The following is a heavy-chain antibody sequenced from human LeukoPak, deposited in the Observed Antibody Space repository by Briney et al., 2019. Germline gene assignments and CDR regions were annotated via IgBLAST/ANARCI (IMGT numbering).Heavy chain of an antibody. Sequence: GGSLRLSCAASGFTFSSYAMSWVRQAPGKGLEWVSYISSSSSTIYYADSVKGRFTISRDNAKNSLYLQMNSLRAEDTAVYYCARDSPVGWLQFPPDYWGQGTLVTVSS. CDR3: ARDSPVGWLQFPPDY. CDR1: GFTFSSYA. CDR2: ISSSSSTI. V-gene: IGHV3-48*01. D-gene: IGHD5-24*01. J-gene: IGHJ4*02.